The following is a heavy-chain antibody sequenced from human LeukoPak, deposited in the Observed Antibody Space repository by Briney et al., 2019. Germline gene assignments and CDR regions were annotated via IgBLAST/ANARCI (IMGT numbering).Heavy chain of an antibody. Sequence: ASVKVSCKASGYTFTGYYMHWVRQDPGQGLEWMGRINPNSGGTNYAQKFQGRVTMTRDTSISTAYMELSRLRSDDTAVYYCARYITVGATYQHFDYWGQGTLVTVSS. V-gene: IGHV1-2*06. CDR1: GYTFTGYY. D-gene: IGHD1-26*01. J-gene: IGHJ4*02. CDR3: ARYITVGATYQHFDY. CDR2: INPNSGGT.